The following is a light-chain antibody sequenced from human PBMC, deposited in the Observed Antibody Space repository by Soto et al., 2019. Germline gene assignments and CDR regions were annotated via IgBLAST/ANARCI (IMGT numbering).Light chain of an antibody. CDR2: KAS. CDR1: QSLRSW. V-gene: IGKV1-5*03. Sequence: DLQMTHSPSTLSASVGDRVTITYRASQSLRSWLAWYLQTPGKARKLVIYKASWLEGAVPSRFNVSGSGKEFTLTISSVQPDDFATYYCQQYNSYSGTFGQGTKVDI. CDR3: QQYNSYSGT. J-gene: IGKJ1*01.